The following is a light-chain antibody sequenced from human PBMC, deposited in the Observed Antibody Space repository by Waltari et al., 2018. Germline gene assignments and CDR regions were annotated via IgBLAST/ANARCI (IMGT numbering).Light chain of an antibody. CDR3: QQSYGTPRT. V-gene: IGKV1-39*01. J-gene: IGKJ2*01. Sequence: DIQMTQSPSSLSASVGDRVTITCRASQGVTNYLNWYQQKPGKAPKLLIYAASTLQGGVPSRFSGSGSGTDFTLTISSLQPEDFAIYFCQQSYGTPRTFGRGTKMEIK. CDR1: QGVTNY. CDR2: AAS.